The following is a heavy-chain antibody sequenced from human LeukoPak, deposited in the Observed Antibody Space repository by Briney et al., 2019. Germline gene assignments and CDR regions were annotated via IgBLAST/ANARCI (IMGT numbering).Heavy chain of an antibody. V-gene: IGHV3-23*01. J-gene: IGHJ4*02. D-gene: IGHD5-12*01. CDR2: ISGSGGST. Sequence: GGSLRLSCAASGFTVSSNYMSWVRQAPGKGLEWVSAISGSGGSTYYADSVKGRFTISRDNSKNTLYLQMNSLRAEDTAVYYCAKGDPVDIVATIQKEYFDDWGQGTLVTVSS. CDR1: GFTVSSNY. CDR3: AKGDPVDIVATIQKEYFDD.